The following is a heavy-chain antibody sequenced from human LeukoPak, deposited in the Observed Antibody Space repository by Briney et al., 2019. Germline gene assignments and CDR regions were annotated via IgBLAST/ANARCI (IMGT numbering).Heavy chain of an antibody. CDR1: GYTFTNPW. D-gene: IGHD5-18*01. CDR2: IYPGDSDT. V-gene: IGHV5-51*01. CDR3: AIRAYSYEYFDF. J-gene: IGHJ4*02. Sequence: GESLKISCKGSGYTFTNPWIGWVRQTPGKGLEWMGSIYPGDSDTRHNPSFQGQVTISVDKSISTAYLQWSSLQASNAAMYYCAIRAYSYEYFDFWGQGTLVTVSS.